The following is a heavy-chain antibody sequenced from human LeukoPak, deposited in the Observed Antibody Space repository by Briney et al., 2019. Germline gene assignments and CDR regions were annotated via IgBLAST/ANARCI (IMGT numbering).Heavy chain of an antibody. D-gene: IGHD2-2*01. V-gene: IGHV1-46*01. CDR2: INPSGGST. CDR3: ARANCSSTSCAPDY. CDR1: GYTFSSYY. J-gene: IGHJ4*02. Sequence: ASVKVSCKASGYTFSSYYMHWVRQAPGQGLEWMGIINPSGGSTIYAQIFQGRVTMTRDTSTSTVYMELSRLRSEDTAVYYCARANCSSTSCAPDYWGQGMLVTVSS.